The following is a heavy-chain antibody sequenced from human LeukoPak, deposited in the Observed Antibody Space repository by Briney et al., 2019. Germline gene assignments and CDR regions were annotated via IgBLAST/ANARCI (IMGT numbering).Heavy chain of an antibody. CDR3: ARDRSVIAVAGTLDY. V-gene: IGHV3-48*03. J-gene: IGHJ4*02. CDR2: ISSSGSTI. CDR1: GFTFSSYE. Sequence: GGSLRLSCAASGFTFSSYEMNWVRQAPGKGLELVSYISSSGSTIYYADSVKGRFTISRDNAKNSLYLQMNSLRAEDTAVYYCARDRSVIAVAGTLDYWGQGTLVTVSS. D-gene: IGHD6-19*01.